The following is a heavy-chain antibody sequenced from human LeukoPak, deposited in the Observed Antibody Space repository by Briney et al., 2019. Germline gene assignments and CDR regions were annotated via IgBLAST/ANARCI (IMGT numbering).Heavy chain of an antibody. CDR3: ARGGKGFGYYYYYMDV. D-gene: IGHD3-10*01. CDR2: INWNGGST. V-gene: IGHV3-20*04. J-gene: IGHJ6*03. Sequence: GGSLRLSCAASGFTFDDYGMSWVRQAPGKGLEWVSGINWNGGSTGYADSVKGRFTISGDNAKNSLHLQMNSLRAEDTALYYCARGGKGFGYYYYYMDVWGKGTTVTVSS. CDR1: GFTFDDYG.